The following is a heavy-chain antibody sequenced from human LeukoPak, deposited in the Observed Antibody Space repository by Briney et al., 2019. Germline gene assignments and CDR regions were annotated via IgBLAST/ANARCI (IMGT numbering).Heavy chain of an antibody. V-gene: IGHV3-23*01. CDR2: ISGIGGYI. CDR3: ARFRSTSGSYPLDY. CDR1: GFTFTTYA. Sequence: GGSLRLSCVASGFTFTTYAMSWVRQAPGKGLEWVSAISGIGGYIYYADSVKGRFTMSRDNSKNTLYLQMNSLRAEDTAVYYCARFRSTSGSYPLDYWGQGTLVAVSS. J-gene: IGHJ4*02. D-gene: IGHD1-26*01.